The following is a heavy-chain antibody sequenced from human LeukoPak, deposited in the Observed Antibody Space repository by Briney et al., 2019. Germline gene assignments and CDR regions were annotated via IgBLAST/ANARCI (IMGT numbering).Heavy chain of an antibody. CDR2: IKEDGSEK. CDR1: GFTFSNYW. Sequence: GGSLRLSCGASGFTFSNYWMTWVRQAPGKGLEWVANIKEDGSEKYYVDSVTGRFTISRDNAEKSLYLQMDSLRPEDTAVYYCARDFSGESDYWGQGILVTVSS. J-gene: IGHJ4*02. CDR3: ARDFSGESDY. D-gene: IGHD3-10*01. V-gene: IGHV3-7*01.